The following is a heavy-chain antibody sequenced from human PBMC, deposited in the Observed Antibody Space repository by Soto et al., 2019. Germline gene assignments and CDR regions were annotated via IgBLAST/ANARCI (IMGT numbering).Heavy chain of an antibody. V-gene: IGHV4-31*03. J-gene: IGHJ4*02. CDR3: ARVRSHYYGSGLDFDY. CDR2: IYYSGST. Sequence: QVQLQESGPGLVKPSQTRALTCTVSGGSISIGVYYWSWIRQHPGKGLEWIGYIYYSGSTYYNTSLKSRVTISVDTSKKQFSLKLSSVTAADTAVYYCARVRSHYYGSGLDFDYWGKGTLVTVSS. CDR1: GGSISIGVYY. D-gene: IGHD3-10*01.